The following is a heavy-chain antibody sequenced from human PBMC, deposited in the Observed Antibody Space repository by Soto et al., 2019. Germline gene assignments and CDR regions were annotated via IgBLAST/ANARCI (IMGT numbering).Heavy chain of an antibody. J-gene: IGHJ5*02. CDR3: ARIKLQQLASYNWFDP. CDR2: IYYSGST. D-gene: IGHD6-13*01. CDR1: GGSVSSGSYY. V-gene: IGHV4-61*01. Sequence: QVQLQESGPGLVKPSETLSLTCTVSGGSVSSGSYYWSWIRQPPGKGREWIGYIYYSGSTNYNPSPKSRVTNSIDTSKNQFSLKLSSVTAADTAVYYCARIKLQQLASYNWFDPWGQGTLVTVSS.